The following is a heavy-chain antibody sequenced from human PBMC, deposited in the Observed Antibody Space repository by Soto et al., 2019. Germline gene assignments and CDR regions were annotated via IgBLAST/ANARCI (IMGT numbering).Heavy chain of an antibody. CDR3: ARDSYGSGYGMDV. CDR1: GFSLTRGVA. D-gene: IGHD3-10*01. CDR2: IYWDDDK. Sequence: GSGPTLVNPTQTLTLTCTFSGFSLTRGVAVGWIRQPPGKALEWLALIYWDDDKRYRPSLKSRLTITKDTSKNQVVLTMTNLGPVDTATYYCARDSYGSGYGMDVWGQGTTVTVSS. V-gene: IGHV2-5*02. J-gene: IGHJ6*02.